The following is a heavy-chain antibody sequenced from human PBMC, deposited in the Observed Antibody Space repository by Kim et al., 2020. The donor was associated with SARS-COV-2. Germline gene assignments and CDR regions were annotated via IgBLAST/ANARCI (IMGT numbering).Heavy chain of an antibody. CDR2: INPNSGGT. D-gene: IGHD5-18*01. CDR1: GYTFTGYY. Sequence: ASVKVSCKASGYTFTGYYMHWVRQAPGQGLEWMGWINPNSGGTNYAQKFQGRVTMTRDTSISTAYMELSRLRSDDTAVYYCARQRSGYNNYYYYYGMDVWGQGTTVTVSS. J-gene: IGHJ6*02. V-gene: IGHV1-2*02. CDR3: ARQRSGYNNYYYYYGMDV.